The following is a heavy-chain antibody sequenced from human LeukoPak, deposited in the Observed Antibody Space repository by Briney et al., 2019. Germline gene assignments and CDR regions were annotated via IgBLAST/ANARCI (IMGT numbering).Heavy chain of an antibody. D-gene: IGHD6-6*01. V-gene: IGHV4-34*01. CDR3: ASYHHSSSFDY. J-gene: IGHJ4*02. Sequence: PSETLSLTCAVYGGSFSGYYWSWIRQPPGKGLEWIGEINHSRSTNYNPSLKSRVTISVDTSKNQFSLKLSSVTAADTAVYYCASYHHSSSFDYWGQGTLVTVSS. CDR2: INHSRST. CDR1: GGSFSGYY.